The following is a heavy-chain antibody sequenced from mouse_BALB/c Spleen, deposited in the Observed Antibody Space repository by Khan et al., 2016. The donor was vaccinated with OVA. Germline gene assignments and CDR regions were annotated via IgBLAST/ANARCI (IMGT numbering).Heavy chain of an antibody. V-gene: IGHV9-3-1*01. CDR1: GYTFTNYG. CDR2: INTYTGEP. J-gene: IGHJ1*01. D-gene: IGHD2-1*01. Sequence: QLVQSGPELKKPGETVKISCKASGYTFTNYGMNWVKQAPGKGLKWMGWINTYTGEPTYADDFKGRFAFSLETSASTAYLQINNLKNEDTATYFCARNGNYWYFDVWGAGTTVTVSS. CDR3: ARNGNYWYFDV.